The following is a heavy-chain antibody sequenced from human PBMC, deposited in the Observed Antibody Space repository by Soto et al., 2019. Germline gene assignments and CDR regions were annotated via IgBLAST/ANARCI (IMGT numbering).Heavy chain of an antibody. CDR1: GGSISSGDYY. Sequence: QVQLQESGPGLVKPSQTLSLTCTVSGGSISSGDYYWSWIRQPPGKGLEWIGYIYYSGSTYYNPSLKSRXXIXVXXSKDQFSRKLSSVTAADTGVYYCASNSYGYTVYDYWGQGTLVTVSS. CDR3: ASNSYGYTVYDY. J-gene: IGHJ4*02. D-gene: IGHD5-18*01. V-gene: IGHV4-30-4*01. CDR2: IYYSGST.